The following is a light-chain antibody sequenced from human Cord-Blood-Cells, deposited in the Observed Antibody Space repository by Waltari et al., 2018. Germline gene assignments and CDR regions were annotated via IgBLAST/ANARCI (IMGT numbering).Light chain of an antibody. J-gene: IGKJ1*01. CDR2: AAA. Sequence: DIQMTQSPSSLSASVGDRVTITCRASQSISSYLNWYQQKPGKAPKLLTYAAASLQSGVPSRFSGSGSGTDFTLTLSRLQPEDFATYYWQQSYSTPWTFGQGTKVEIK. V-gene: IGKV1-39*01. CDR1: QSISSY. CDR3: QQSYSTPWT.